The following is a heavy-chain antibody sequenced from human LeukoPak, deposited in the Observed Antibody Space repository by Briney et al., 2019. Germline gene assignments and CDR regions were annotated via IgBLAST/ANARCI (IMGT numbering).Heavy chain of an antibody. Sequence: GGSLRLSCAASGFTFSSYAMHWVRQAPGKGLGWVAVISYDGSNKYYADSVKGRFTISRDNSKNTLYLQMNSLRAEDTAVYYCARDSPYYYDSSGYYGFDYWGQGTLVTVSS. D-gene: IGHD3-22*01. CDR2: ISYDGSNK. CDR1: GFTFSSYA. J-gene: IGHJ4*02. V-gene: IGHV3-30-3*01. CDR3: ARDSPYYYDSSGYYGFDY.